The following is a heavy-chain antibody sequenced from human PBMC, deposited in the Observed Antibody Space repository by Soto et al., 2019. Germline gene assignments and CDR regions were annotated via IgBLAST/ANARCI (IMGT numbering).Heavy chain of an antibody. Sequence: QITLKESGPTLVKPTQTLTLTCTFSGFSLSTSGVGVAWIRQPPGKALEWLALIYWDDDKRYRPSLESRLTITMDTSKDQVVLTMTNMDSVATATYYCAYLPCSGGSCYWFSFSGMDVWGQGTTVTVSS. CDR1: GFSLSTSGVG. CDR3: AYLPCSGGSCYWFSFSGMDV. V-gene: IGHV2-5*02. CDR2: IYWDDDK. D-gene: IGHD2-15*01. J-gene: IGHJ6*02.